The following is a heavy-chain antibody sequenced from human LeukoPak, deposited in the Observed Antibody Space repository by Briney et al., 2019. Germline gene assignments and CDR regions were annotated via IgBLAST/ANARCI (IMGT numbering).Heavy chain of an antibody. CDR2: IHYSGST. V-gene: IGHV4-59*01. J-gene: IGHJ4*02. CDR1: GRSNDIYY. CDR3: ARGGTRDYXXXSLDY. Sequence: PSETLSLTCTVSGRSNDIYYWNWLRQSPERGLEWIAYIHYSGSTKYNPSLNSRVTTSLDTSKNQFSLRLRSMTAADTAVYYCARGGTRDYXXXSLDYWGQGALVTVSS. D-gene: IGHD4-17*01.